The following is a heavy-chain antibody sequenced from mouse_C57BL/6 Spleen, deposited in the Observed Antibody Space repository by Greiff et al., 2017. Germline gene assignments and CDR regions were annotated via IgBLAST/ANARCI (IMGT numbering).Heavy chain of an antibody. D-gene: IGHD2-4*01. V-gene: IGHV1-69*01. CDR3: ARGGDYDDYAMDY. CDR2: IYPSDSYT. J-gene: IGHJ4*01. Sequence: QVQLQQPGAELVMPGASVKLSCKASGYTFTSYWMHWVKQRPGQGLEWIGEIYPSDSYTNYNQKFKGKSTLTVDKSSSTAYMQLSSLTSEDSAVYYCARGGDYDDYAMDYWGQGTSVTVSS. CDR1: GYTFTSYW.